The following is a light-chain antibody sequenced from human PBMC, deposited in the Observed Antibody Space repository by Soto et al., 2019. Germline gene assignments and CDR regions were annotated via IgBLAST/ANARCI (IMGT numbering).Light chain of an antibody. CDR1: QTIGTY. Sequence: DIQMTQSPSTLSASVGDRVTITCRASQTIGTYLAWYQQKPGEAPKLLVYDASGLESGVPSRFSGSGSGTEFTLTISSLQPDDFATYYCQQYNSYAWTFDQGTKVEIK. CDR2: DAS. CDR3: QQYNSYAWT. V-gene: IGKV1-5*01. J-gene: IGKJ1*01.